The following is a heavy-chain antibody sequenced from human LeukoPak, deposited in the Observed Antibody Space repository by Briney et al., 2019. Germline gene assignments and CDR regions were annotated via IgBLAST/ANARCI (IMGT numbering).Heavy chain of an antibody. CDR2: IYTSGST. D-gene: IGHD2-15*01. CDR3: ARDLTRDIVVVVAADDNWFDP. Sequence: PSETLSLTCTVSGGSISSYYWSWIRQPAGKGLEWIGRIYTSGSTNYNPSLKSRVTMSVDTSKNQFSLKLSSVTAADTAVYYCARDLTRDIVVVVAADDNWFDPWGQGTLVTVSS. V-gene: IGHV4-4*07. J-gene: IGHJ5*02. CDR1: GGSISSYY.